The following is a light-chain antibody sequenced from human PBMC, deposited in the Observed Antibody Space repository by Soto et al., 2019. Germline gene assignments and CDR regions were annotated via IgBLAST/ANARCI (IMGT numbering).Light chain of an antibody. J-gene: IGLJ3*02. CDR2: EVN. V-gene: IGLV2-11*01. CDR1: GRDVGDSSH. CDR3: CLSPGSLTWL. Sequence: QSVLTQPRSVSGSPGQSVTISCTATGRDVGDSSHVSWYQLHPGKAPKLMIYEVNNRPSGGPDRFSGSKSGSTASLTISGLQAEDEAEYYCCLSPGSLTWLFGGGTKLTVL.